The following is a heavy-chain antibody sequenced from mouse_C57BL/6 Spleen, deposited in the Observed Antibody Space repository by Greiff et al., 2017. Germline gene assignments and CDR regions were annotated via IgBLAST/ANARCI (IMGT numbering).Heavy chain of an antibody. CDR3: AREGLLHDYPEDYFDY. J-gene: IGHJ2*01. Sequence: EVQLVESEGGLVQPGSSMKLSCTASGFTFSDYYMAWVRQVPEKGLVWVANINYDGSSTYYLDSLKSRFIISRDNAKNILYLQMSSLKSEDTATYYCAREGLLHDYPEDYFDYWGQGTTRTVSS. D-gene: IGHD2-4*01. V-gene: IGHV5-16*01. CDR2: INYDGSST. CDR1: GFTFSDYY.